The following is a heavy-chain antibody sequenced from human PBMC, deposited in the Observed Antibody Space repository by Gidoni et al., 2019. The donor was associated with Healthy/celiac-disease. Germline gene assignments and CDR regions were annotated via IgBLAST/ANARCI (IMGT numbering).Heavy chain of an antibody. V-gene: IGHV4-4*07. CDR1: GGSISSYY. Sequence: QVQLQESGPGLVKPSETLSLTCTVSGGSISSYYWSWIRQPAGKGLEWIGRIYTSGSTNYNPSLKSRVTMSVDTSKNQFSLKLSSVTAADTAVYYCARDRGYDFWSGYYHNYYYYGMDVWGQGTTVTVSS. D-gene: IGHD3-3*01. J-gene: IGHJ6*02. CDR2: IYTSGST. CDR3: ARDRGYDFWSGYYHNYYYYGMDV.